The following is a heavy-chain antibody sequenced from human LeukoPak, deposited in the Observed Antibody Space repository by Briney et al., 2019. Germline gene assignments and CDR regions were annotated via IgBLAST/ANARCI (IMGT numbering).Heavy chain of an antibody. D-gene: IGHD6-19*01. CDR3: AKDSRAVAGTGAFGAFDI. CDR2: ISGSGGST. J-gene: IGHJ3*02. V-gene: IGHV3-23*01. CDR1: GLTFSSYA. Sequence: PGGSLRLSCAASGLTFSSYAMSWVRQAPGKGLEWVSAISGSGGSTYYADSVKGRFTISRDNSKNTLYLQMNSLRAEDTAVYYCAKDSRAVAGTGAFGAFDIWGQGTMVTVSS.